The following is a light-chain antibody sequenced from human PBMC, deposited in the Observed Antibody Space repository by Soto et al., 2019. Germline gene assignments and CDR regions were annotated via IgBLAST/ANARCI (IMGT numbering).Light chain of an antibody. CDR1: QSVSHSSNNKNY. CDR3: QQYYSTPWT. J-gene: IGKJ1*01. Sequence: DIVMTQSPDSLAVSLGERATINYKSSQSVSHSSNNKNYLAWYQQKPGQPPKLLIYWASARESGVPDRFSGSGSGTDFTLTISSLQAEEVAVYYCQQYYSTPWTFGQGTKVELK. CDR2: WAS. V-gene: IGKV4-1*01.